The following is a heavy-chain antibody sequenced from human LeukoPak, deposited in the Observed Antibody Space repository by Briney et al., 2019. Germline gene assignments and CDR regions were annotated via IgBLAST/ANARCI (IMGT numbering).Heavy chain of an antibody. CDR2: INSISGEI. J-gene: IGHJ3*02. D-gene: IGHD2-21*02. Sequence: GGSLRLSCVASGFTFSYYSMNWVRQAPGKGLEWVSYINSISGEIWYADSVKGRFTISRDDAKNTLYLQMDSLRAEDTALYYCGRRVTADAFDIWGQGTMVTVSS. V-gene: IGHV3-48*01. CDR1: GFTFSYYS. CDR3: GRRVTADAFDI.